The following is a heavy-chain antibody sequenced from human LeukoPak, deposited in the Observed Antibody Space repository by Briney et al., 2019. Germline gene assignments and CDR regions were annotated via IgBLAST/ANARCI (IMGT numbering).Heavy chain of an antibody. CDR1: GFTFSSYG. CDR2: IRYDGSNK. D-gene: IGHD3-22*01. CDR3: AKDTYYYDSSGYSGY. Sequence: GGSLRLSCAASGFTFSSYGMHWVRQAPGKGLEWVAFIRYDGSNKYYADSVKGRFTIPRDNSKNTLYLQMNSLRAEDTAVYYCAKDTYYYDSSGYSGYWGQGTLVTVSS. V-gene: IGHV3-30*02. J-gene: IGHJ4*02.